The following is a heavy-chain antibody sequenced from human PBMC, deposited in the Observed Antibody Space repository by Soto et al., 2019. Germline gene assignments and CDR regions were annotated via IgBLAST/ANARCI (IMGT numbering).Heavy chain of an antibody. Sequence: SETLSLTCTVSGGSISSGDYYWSWIRQPPGKGLEWIGYIYYSGSTYYNPSLKSRVTISVDTSKNQFSLKLSSVTAADTAVYYCARSQDIVVVPAAIRGNWFDPWGQGALVTVSS. CDR2: IYYSGST. CDR3: ARSQDIVVVPAAIRGNWFDP. D-gene: IGHD2-2*02. V-gene: IGHV4-30-4*01. J-gene: IGHJ5*02. CDR1: GGSISSGDYY.